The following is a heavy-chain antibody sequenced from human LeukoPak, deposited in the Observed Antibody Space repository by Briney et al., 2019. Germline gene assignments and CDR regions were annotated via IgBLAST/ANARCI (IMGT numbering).Heavy chain of an antibody. CDR2: ISSSGGTI. CDR3: AKGSTVNWYYFDY. V-gene: IGHV3-48*04. CDR1: GFTFTSKA. Sequence: GGSLRLCCAASGFTFTSKAMSWFRQAPGKGLEWISYISSSGGTIYYADSVKGRFTISRDNTDNSLFLQMSSLRAEDTAVYYCAKGSTVNWYYFDYWGQGTLVTVSS. J-gene: IGHJ4*02. D-gene: IGHD1-1*01.